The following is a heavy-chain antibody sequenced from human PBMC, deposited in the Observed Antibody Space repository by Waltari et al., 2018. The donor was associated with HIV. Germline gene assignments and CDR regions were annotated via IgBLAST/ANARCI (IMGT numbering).Heavy chain of an antibody. J-gene: IGHJ6*03. V-gene: IGHV2-5*02. CDR3: AHPSFRNSKYMDV. Sequence: QITLQESCPTLLKPTQTLTLTCKFSGFSRKTPGVGVGWHLEPPGNTLELLALIYWDDDTRYKPSLNNRVTITTDTSKNQVVLLMTNLDPMDTATYYCAHPSFRNSKYMDVWGNGTTVIVS. CDR1: GFSRKTPGVG. CDR2: IYWDDDT.